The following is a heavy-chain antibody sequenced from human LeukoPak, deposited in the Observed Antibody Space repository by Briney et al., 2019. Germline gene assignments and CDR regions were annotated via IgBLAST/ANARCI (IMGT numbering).Heavy chain of an antibody. Sequence: GGSLRLSYAASGFTFSSYWMHWVRQAPGKGLVWVSRINSDGSSTSYADSVKGRFTISRDNAKNTLYLQMNSLRAEDTAVYYCARESIAADGSYYFDYWGQGTLVTVSS. CDR1: GFTFSSYW. J-gene: IGHJ4*02. V-gene: IGHV3-74*01. CDR3: ARESIAADGSYYFDY. D-gene: IGHD6-13*01. CDR2: INSDGSST.